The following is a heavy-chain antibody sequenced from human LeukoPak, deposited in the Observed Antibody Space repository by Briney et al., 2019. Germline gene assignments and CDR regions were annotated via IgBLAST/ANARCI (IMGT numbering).Heavy chain of an antibody. Sequence: TGGSLRLSCAASGFTFSSYWMHWVRQAPGKGLVWVSRINSDGSSTSYADSVKGRFTISRDNAKNSLYLQMNSLRAEDTAVYYCASAHYDYVWGSYRHSNFDYWGQGTLVTVSS. J-gene: IGHJ4*02. D-gene: IGHD3-16*02. CDR3: ASAHYDYVWGSYRHSNFDY. V-gene: IGHV3-74*01. CDR1: GFTFSSYW. CDR2: INSDGSST.